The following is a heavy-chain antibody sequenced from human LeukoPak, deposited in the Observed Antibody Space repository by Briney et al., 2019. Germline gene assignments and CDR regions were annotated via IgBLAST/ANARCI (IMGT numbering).Heavy chain of an antibody. Sequence: GGSLRLSCAVSGITFSSHGMHWVRQAPGKGLEWVAYMWFDGRDQDYADSVKGRFTISRDNSKNTLYLQMNSLRAEDTAVYYCAKDYYDSSGPFDYWGQGTLVTVSS. CDR1: GITFSSHG. CDR3: AKDYYDSSGPFDY. CDR2: MWFDGRDQ. D-gene: IGHD3-22*01. V-gene: IGHV3-30*02. J-gene: IGHJ4*02.